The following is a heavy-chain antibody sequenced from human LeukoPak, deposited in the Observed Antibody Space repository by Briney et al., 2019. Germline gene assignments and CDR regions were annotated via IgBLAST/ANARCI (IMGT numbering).Heavy chain of an antibody. CDR1: GFTFSSYW. J-gene: IGHJ5*02. Sequence: GGSLRLSCAASGFTFSSYWMSWVRQAPGKGLEWAANIKQDGSEKYYVDSVKGRFTISRDNAKNSLYLQMNSLRAEDTAVYYCARDPLRVVVVAATHWFDPWGQGTLVTVSS. CDR2: IKQDGSEK. CDR3: ARDPLRVVVVAATHWFDP. D-gene: IGHD2-15*01. V-gene: IGHV3-7*01.